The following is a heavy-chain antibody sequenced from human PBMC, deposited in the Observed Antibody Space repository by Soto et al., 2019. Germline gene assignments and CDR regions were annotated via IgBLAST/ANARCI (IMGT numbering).Heavy chain of an antibody. CDR2: INPSGGST. CDR1: GYTFTGYY. V-gene: IGHV1-46*01. Sequence: ASVKVSCKASGYTFTGYYMHWVRQAPGQGLEWMGIINPSGGSTSYAQKLQGRVTMTRDTSTSTVYMELSSLRSEDTAVYYCATYTTESDYYDSSGYVYAFDIWGQGTMVTVSS. D-gene: IGHD3-22*01. CDR3: ATYTTESDYYDSSGYVYAFDI. J-gene: IGHJ3*02.